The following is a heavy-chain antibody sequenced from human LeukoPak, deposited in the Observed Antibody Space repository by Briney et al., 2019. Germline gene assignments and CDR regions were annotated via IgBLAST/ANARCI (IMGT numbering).Heavy chain of an antibody. J-gene: IGHJ4*02. D-gene: IGHD2-15*01. CDR3: ARESDGYCSGGSCSFDY. CDR1: GFDVNDNF. CDR2: ISSSSSYI. Sequence: GGSLRLSCVASGFDVNDNFMNWVRQAPGKGLEWVSSISSSSSYIYYADSVKGRFTISRDNAKNSLYLQMNSLRAEDTAVYYCARESDGYCSGGSCSFDYWGQGTLVTVSS. V-gene: IGHV3-21*01.